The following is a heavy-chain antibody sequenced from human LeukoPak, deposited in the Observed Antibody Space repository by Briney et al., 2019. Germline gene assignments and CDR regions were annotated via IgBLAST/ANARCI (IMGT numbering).Heavy chain of an antibody. D-gene: IGHD3-22*01. CDR2: IYYSGST. CDR3: ARLRPDYYYDSSGYYIDY. Sequence: SETLSLTCTVSGGSISSYYWSWIRQPPGKGLEWIGYIYYSGSTYYNPSLKSRVTISVDTSKNQFSLKLSSVTAADTAVYYCARLRPDYYYDSSGYYIDYWGQGTLVTVSS. CDR1: GGSISSYY. J-gene: IGHJ4*02. V-gene: IGHV4-59*08.